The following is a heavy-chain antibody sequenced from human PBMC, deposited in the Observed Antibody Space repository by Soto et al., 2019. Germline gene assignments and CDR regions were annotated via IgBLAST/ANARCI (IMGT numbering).Heavy chain of an antibody. V-gene: IGHV1-46*01. J-gene: IGHJ4*02. CDR1: GYTFTNDY. CDR3: ARASWDRVRGVKEFDY. CDR2: INPSTGTT. Sequence: QVQLVQSGAEVKKPGASVKVSCKAAGYTFTNDYMHWVRQAPGQGLEWMGIINPSTGTTSYAQKFQGRVTMTRDTSTSTVDMELSSLRSDETAVYCCARASWDRVRGVKEFDYGGQGTLVTVSS. D-gene: IGHD3-10*01.